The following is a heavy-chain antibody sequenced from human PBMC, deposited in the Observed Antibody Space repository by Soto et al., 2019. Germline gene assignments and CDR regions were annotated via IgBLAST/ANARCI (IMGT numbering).Heavy chain of an antibody. CDR2: IYYSGST. CDR3: AREEMGYSYELAVPGSSDL. D-gene: IGHD5-18*01. V-gene: IGHV4-59*01. Sequence: SETLSLTCTVSGGSISSYYWSWIRQPPGKGLEWIGYIYYSGSTNYNPSLKSRVTISVDTSKNQFSLKLSSVTAADTAVYYCAREEMGYSYELAVPGSSDLWGRGTLVTVSS. J-gene: IGHJ2*01. CDR1: GGSISSYY.